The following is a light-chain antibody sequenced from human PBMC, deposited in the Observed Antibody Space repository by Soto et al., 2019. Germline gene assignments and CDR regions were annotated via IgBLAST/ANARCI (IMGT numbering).Light chain of an antibody. J-gene: IGKJ1*01. CDR2: AAS. CDR1: QSISSY. V-gene: IGKV1-39*01. CDR3: QRSYSTPWT. Sequence: DIQMTQSPSSLSASVGDRVTITCRASQSISSYLNWYQQKPGKAPKLLIYAASRLQSGVPSRFSGSGSGTDFTLTISSLRREDFATYYCQRSYSTPWTFGQGTKVEIK.